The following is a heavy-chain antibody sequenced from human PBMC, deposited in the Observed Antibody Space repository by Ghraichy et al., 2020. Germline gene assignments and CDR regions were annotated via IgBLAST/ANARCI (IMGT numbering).Heavy chain of an antibody. CDR2: INQDGSGK. CDR3: ARGSTSWDGVDY. Sequence: GGSLRLSCAASGFTFSTYWMSWVRQAPGKGLEWVANINQDGSGKFYVDSVKGRFTISRDNAKNSLYLLMNSLRAEDTAVYYCARGSTSWDGVDYWGQGTLVTVSS. J-gene: IGHJ4*02. CDR1: GFTFSTYW. V-gene: IGHV3-7*01. D-gene: IGHD2-2*01.